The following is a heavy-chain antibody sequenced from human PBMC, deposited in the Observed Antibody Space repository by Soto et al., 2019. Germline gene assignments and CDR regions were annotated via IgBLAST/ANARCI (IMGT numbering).Heavy chain of an antibody. D-gene: IGHD1-26*01. J-gene: IGHJ3*02. CDR1: GYTFTSYG. CDR3: ASEGSYTTFDI. CDR2: ISAYNGNT. Sequence: QVQLVQSGAEVKKPGASVKVSCKASGYTFTSYGISWVRQAPGQGLEWMGWISAYNGNTNYAQKLQGXXTXTXXTSTSTAYMELRSLRSDDTAVYYCASEGSYTTFDIWGQGTMVTVSS. V-gene: IGHV1-18*01.